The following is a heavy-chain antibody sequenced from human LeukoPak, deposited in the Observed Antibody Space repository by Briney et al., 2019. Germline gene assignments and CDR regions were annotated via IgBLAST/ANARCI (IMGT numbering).Heavy chain of an antibody. CDR3: VSQMKGYLDY. V-gene: IGHV5-51*01. Sequence: GESLRISCKGSGYSFSRYWTGWVRQMPGQGLEWMGIIYPSDSETRYSPSFEGQVTISADRSISTAYLQWSSLKASDTAMYYCVSQMKGYLDYWGQGTLVIVSS. J-gene: IGHJ4*02. CDR1: GYSFSRYW. CDR2: IYPSDSET.